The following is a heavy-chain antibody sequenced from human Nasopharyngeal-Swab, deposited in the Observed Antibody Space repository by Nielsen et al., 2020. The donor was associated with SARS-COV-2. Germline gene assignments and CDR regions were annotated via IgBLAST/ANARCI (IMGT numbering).Heavy chain of an antibody. CDR2: IYYSGST. CDR3: GRERGRGGIWNYYYYYMDV. CDR1: GGSISSGRYY. V-gene: IGHV4-31*03. D-gene: IGHD3-10*01. Sequence: LRLSCTVSGGSISSGRYYWSWIRQHPGKGLEWIGYIYYSGSTYYNPSLKSRVTISVDTSKNQFSLKLSSVTAADTAVYYCGRERGRGGIWNYYYYYMDVWGKGTTVTVSS. J-gene: IGHJ6*03.